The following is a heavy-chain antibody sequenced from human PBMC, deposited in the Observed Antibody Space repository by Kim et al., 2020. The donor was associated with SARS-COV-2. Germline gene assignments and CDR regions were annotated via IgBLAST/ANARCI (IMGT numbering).Heavy chain of an antibody. CDR2: ISYDGSNK. D-gene: IGHD5-12*01. J-gene: IGHJ6*02. Sequence: GGSLRLSCAASGFTFSSYGMHWVRQAPGKGLEWVAVISYDGSNKYYADSVKGRFTISRDNSKNTLYLQMNSLRDEDTAVYYCAKEQGLNRYYYYGMDVWGQGTRVTGSS. V-gene: IGHV3-30*18. CDR3: AKEQGLNRYYYYGMDV. CDR1: GFTFSSYG.